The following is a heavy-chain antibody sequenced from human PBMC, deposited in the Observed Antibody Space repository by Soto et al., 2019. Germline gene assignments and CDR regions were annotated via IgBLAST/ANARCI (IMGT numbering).Heavy chain of an antibody. J-gene: IGHJ4*02. CDR2: INPYSGNT. V-gene: IGHV1-18*04. CDR3: AREFWNYANTRFDY. CDR1: GSTFTGYY. Sequence: ASLKVSCNASGSTFTGYYMHWVRQSNGQGLELMGWINPYSGNTNYAQKLQGRVTMTRDTSTSTAYMELRSLRSDDTAVYYCAREFWNYANTRFDYWGQGTLVTVSS. D-gene: IGHD1-7*01.